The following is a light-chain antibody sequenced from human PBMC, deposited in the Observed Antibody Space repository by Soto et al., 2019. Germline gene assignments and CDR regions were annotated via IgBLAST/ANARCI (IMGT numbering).Light chain of an antibody. Sequence: QSALTQPRSVSGSPGQSVTISCTGTSSDVGDYNFVSWYQQHPGKAPKLMIYDVSKRPSGVPDRFSGSKSGNTASLTISGLQAEDEADYYCCSYAGSDTYVFGTGTKVTVL. V-gene: IGLV2-11*01. CDR3: CSYAGSDTYV. CDR2: DVS. J-gene: IGLJ1*01. CDR1: SSDVGDYNF.